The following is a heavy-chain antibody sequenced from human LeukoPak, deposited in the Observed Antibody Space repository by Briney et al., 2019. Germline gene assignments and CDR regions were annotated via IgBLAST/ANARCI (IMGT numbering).Heavy chain of an antibody. CDR2: INPNSGGT. CDR3: ARTERSGIAAAGTKKFDY. V-gene: IGHV1-2*02. D-gene: IGHD6-13*01. CDR1: GYTFTGYY. J-gene: IGHJ4*02. Sequence: ASVKVSCKASGYTFTGYYMHWVRQAPRPGLERMGWINPNSGGTNYAQKFQGRLTMTRDTSISTAYMELSRLRSDDTAVYYCARTERSGIAAAGTKKFDYWGQGTLVTVSS.